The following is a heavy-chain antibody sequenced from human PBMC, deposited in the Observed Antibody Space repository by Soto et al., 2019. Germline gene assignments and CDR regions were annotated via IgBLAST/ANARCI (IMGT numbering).Heavy chain of an antibody. CDR3: AREAQYDILTGYYYYYGMDV. CDR2: IDPSDSYT. V-gene: IGHV5-10-1*01. D-gene: IGHD3-9*01. Sequence: GESLKISCKGSGYSFTSYWISWVRQMPGKGLEWMGRIDPSDSYTNYSPSFQGHVIISADKSISTAYLQWSSLKASDTAMYYCAREAQYDILTGYYYYYGMDVWGQGTTVTVSS. CDR1: GYSFTSYW. J-gene: IGHJ6*02.